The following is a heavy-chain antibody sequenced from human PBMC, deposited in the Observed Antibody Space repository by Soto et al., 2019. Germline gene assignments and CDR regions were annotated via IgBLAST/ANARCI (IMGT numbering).Heavy chain of an antibody. CDR1: GGSISSYY. CDR2: IYYSGST. Sequence: SETLSLTCTVSGGSISSYYWSWIRQPPGKGLEWIGYIYYSGSTNYNPSLKSRVTISVDTSKNQFSLKLSSVTAADTAVYYCARDIRFGEPNVLYGWFDPWGQGTLVTVSS. V-gene: IGHV4-59*01. J-gene: IGHJ5*02. D-gene: IGHD3-10*01. CDR3: ARDIRFGEPNVLYGWFDP.